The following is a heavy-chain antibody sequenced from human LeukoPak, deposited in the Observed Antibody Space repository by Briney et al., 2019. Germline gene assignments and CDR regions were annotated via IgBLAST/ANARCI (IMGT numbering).Heavy chain of an antibody. CDR3: ARPGEASRAFDF. J-gene: IGHJ4*02. Sequence: GAAVKISCKTSGYIFTDFYIHWVRKAPGKGPEWMGRVSPRDTEAIYAEEFQGRVTMTTDTSTDTAYMELSSLRPDDTAIFYCARPGEASRAFDFWGQGTLVTVSS. CDR1: GYIFTDFY. V-gene: IGHV1-69-2*01. CDR2: VSPRDTEA. D-gene: IGHD1-14*01.